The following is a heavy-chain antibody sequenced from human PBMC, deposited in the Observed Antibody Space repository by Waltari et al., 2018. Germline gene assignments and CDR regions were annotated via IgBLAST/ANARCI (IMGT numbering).Heavy chain of an antibody. D-gene: IGHD2-2*02. Sequence: LVESGGGVVQPGGSLRLSCAASGFSFSLYGVHWVRQAPGKGLELVAYISFDSMNKDYADSVEGRFTISRDNSDSMLHLHMSGLRKEDTAVYYCARDLYTYGPLEYYGGQGAPVTV. CDR3: ARDLYTYGPLEYY. V-gene: IGHV3-30*15. CDR2: ISFDSMNK. CDR1: GFSFSLYG. J-gene: IGHJ4*02.